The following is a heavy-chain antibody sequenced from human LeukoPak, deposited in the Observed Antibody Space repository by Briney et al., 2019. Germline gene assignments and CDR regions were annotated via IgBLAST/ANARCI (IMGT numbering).Heavy chain of an antibody. V-gene: IGHV3-66*01. CDR1: GFTVSSNY. CDR2: IYSGGST. J-gene: IGHJ4*02. CDR3: ARGSSAYYYDSSGYYY. D-gene: IGHD3-22*01. Sequence: GGSLRLSCAASGFTVSSNYMSWVRQAPGKGLEWVSVIYSGGSTYYADSVKGRFTISRDNSKNTLYLQMNSLRAEDTAVYYCARGSSAYYYDSSGYYYWGQGTLVTVSS.